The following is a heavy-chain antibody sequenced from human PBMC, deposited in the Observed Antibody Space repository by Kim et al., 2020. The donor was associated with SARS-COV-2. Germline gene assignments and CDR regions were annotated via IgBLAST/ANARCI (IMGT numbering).Heavy chain of an antibody. J-gene: IGHJ4*02. CDR3: TRDILPPQLSRFREPQVGYFDY. V-gene: IGHV3-49*03. Sequence: GGSLRLSCTASGFTFGDYAMSWFRQAPGKGLEWVGFIRSKAYGGTTEYAASVKGRFTISRDDSKSIAYLQMNSLKTEDTAVYYCTRDILPPQLSRFREPQVGYFDYWGQGTLVTVSS. D-gene: IGHD3-10*01. CDR1: GFTFGDYA. CDR2: IRSKAYGGTT.